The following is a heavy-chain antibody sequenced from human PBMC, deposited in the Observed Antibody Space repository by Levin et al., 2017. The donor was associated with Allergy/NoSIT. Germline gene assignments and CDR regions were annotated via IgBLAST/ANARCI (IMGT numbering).Heavy chain of an antibody. V-gene: IGHV3-9*01. Sequence: SLRLSCAASGFTFDDYAMHWVRQGLGKGLEWVSGISWNGHNIAYADSVQGRFTISRDNAKNSLYLQMNSLRAEDTAFYYCVKGPDLVKRGATYWYFDLWGRGTLVTVSS. CDR3: VKGPDLVKRGATYWYFDL. CDR2: ISWNGHNI. D-gene: IGHD2/OR15-2a*01. J-gene: IGHJ2*01. CDR1: GFTFDDYA.